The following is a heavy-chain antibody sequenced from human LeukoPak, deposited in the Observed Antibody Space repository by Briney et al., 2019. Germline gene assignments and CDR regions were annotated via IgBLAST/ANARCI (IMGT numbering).Heavy chain of an antibody. Sequence: PGGSLRLSCAASGFTFSSYSMNWVRQAPGKGLEWVSSISSSSSYIYYADSVKGRFTISRDNAKNSLYLQMNSLRAEDTAVYYCARELRGTYYYGSGSYRFDPWGQGTLVTVSS. CDR2: ISSSSSYI. CDR1: GFTFSSYS. CDR3: ARELRGTYYYGSGSYRFDP. J-gene: IGHJ5*02. V-gene: IGHV3-21*01. D-gene: IGHD3-10*01.